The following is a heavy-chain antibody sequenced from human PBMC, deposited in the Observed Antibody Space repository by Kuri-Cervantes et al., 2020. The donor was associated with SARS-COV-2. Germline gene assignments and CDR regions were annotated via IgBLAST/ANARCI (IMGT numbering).Heavy chain of an antibody. D-gene: IGHD7-27*01. CDR2: IFHTGNT. CDR1: DYSISSAYY. CDR3: ARDLTGGDDAFDI. Sequence: SETLSLTCVVSDYSISSAYYWGWIRQPPGKGLEWIGNIFHTGNTYYNPSLKSRVTISGDTSKNQVSLKLSSVTAADTAVYYCARDLTGGDDAFDIWGQGTMVTVSS. J-gene: IGHJ3*02. V-gene: IGHV4-38-2*02.